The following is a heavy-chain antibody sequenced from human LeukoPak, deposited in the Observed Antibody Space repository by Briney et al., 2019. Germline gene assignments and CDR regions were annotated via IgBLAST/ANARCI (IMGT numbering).Heavy chain of an antibody. Sequence: GESLKISCKGSGYSFTSYWISWVRQMPGKGMEWMGRIDPSDSYTNYSPSFQGHVTTSADKSISTAYLQWSSLKASDTAMYYCARRGRSSHNFDYWGQGTLVTVSS. CDR2: IDPSDSYT. CDR3: ARRGRSSHNFDY. J-gene: IGHJ4*02. V-gene: IGHV5-10-1*01. D-gene: IGHD6-13*01. CDR1: GYSFTSYW.